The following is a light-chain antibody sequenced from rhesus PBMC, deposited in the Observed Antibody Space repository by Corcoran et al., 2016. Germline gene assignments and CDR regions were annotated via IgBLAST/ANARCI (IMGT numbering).Light chain of an antibody. V-gene: IGKV3-24*04. J-gene: IGKJ2*01. CDR3: LQTTDWPYS. Sequence: EIVMTQSPATLALSPGERATLSCRDSQSVNNYLAWYQQKPGQAPRLLINDATTRATGIPDRFSGSGYGTEVTLAISSLEPEDVGVYFCLQTTDWPYSFGQGTKVELK. CDR2: DAT. CDR1: QSVNNY.